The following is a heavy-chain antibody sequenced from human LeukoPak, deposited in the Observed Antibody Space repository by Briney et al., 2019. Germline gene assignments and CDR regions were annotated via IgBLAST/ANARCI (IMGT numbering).Heavy chain of an antibody. CDR1: GGSISSYY. J-gene: IGHJ6*03. V-gene: IGHV4-59*01. D-gene: IGHD3-16*01. CDR2: IYYSGST. CDR3: ARDFEGAGNYYYMDV. Sequence: PSETLSLTCTVSGGSISSYYWSWIRQPPGKGLEWIGYIYYSGSTNYNPSLKSRVTISVDTSKNQFSLKLSSVTAADTAVYYCARDFEGAGNYYYMDVWGKGTTVTVSS.